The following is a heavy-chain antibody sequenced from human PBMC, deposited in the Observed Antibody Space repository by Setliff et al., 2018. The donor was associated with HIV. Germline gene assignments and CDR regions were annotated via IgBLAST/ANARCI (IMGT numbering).Heavy chain of an antibody. V-gene: IGHV3-7*01. CDR3: AREPSTVSTDYFDY. Sequence: GSLRLSCAASGFTFSSYWMSWVRQAPGKGLEWVANIKQDGSEKYYVDSVKGRFTISRDNAKNSLYLQMNSLRAEDTAVYYCAREPSTVSTDYFDYWGQGTLVTVSS. D-gene: IGHD4-17*01. CDR1: GFTFSSYW. J-gene: IGHJ4*02. CDR2: IKQDGSEK.